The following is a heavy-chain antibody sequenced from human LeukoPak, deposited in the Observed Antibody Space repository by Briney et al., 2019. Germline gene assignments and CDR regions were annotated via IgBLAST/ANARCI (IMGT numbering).Heavy chain of an antibody. J-gene: IGHJ3*02. CDR3: GRGGNGIDI. D-gene: IGHD2-8*01. Sequence: GGSLRLSCAASGFTFSHYLMHWVRHAPGKGLVWVSRINSDESNTNSYADSVKGRFIISRDNAKNTLYLQMNSLRAEVTAVYFCGRGGNGIDIWGQGTTVIVSS. V-gene: IGHV3-74*01. CDR1: GFTFSHYL. CDR2: INSDESNT.